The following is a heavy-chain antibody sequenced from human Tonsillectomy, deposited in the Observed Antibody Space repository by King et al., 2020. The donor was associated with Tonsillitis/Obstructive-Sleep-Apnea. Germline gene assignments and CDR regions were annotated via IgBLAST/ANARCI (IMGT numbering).Heavy chain of an antibody. D-gene: IGHD4-17*01. Sequence: VQLVESGGGVVQPGRSLRLSCAASGFTFSTYAVHWVRQAPGKGLEWVAVISYDGGNKFYADSVKGRFTISRDNSKNTLYLQMNSLRADDTALYYCARDGYGDSYYYHYYYMDVWGKGTTVTVSS. J-gene: IGHJ6*03. V-gene: IGHV3-30*04. CDR1: GFTFSTYA. CDR2: ISYDGGNK. CDR3: ARDGYGDSYYYHYYYMDV.